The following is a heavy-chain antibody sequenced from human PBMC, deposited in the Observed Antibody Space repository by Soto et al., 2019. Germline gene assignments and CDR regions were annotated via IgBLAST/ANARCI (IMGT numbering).Heavy chain of an antibody. CDR3: ASSEITMVRGVLNWFDP. CDR1: GGSISSSSYY. D-gene: IGHD3-10*01. CDR2: IYYSGST. V-gene: IGHV4-39*01. Sequence: QLQLQESGPGLVKPSETLSLTCTVSGGSISSSSYYWGWIRQPPGKGLEWIGSIYYSGSTYYNPSLKSRVTISVDTSKNQFSLKLSSVTAADTAVYYCASSEITMVRGVLNWFDPWGQGTLVTVSS. J-gene: IGHJ5*02.